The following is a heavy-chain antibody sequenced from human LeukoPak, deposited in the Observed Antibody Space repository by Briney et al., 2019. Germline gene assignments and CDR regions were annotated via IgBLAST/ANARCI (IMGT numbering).Heavy chain of an antibody. CDR3: ARVFDYGDYVGWYFDL. CDR1: GGTFSSYA. J-gene: IGHJ2*01. D-gene: IGHD4-17*01. CDR2: IIPIFGTA. Sequence: SVKVSXKASGGTFSSYAISWVRQAPGQGLEWMGRIIPIFGTANYAQKFQGRVTITTDESTSTAYMELSSLRSEDTAVYYCARVFDYGDYVGWYFDLWGRGTLVTVSS. V-gene: IGHV1-69*05.